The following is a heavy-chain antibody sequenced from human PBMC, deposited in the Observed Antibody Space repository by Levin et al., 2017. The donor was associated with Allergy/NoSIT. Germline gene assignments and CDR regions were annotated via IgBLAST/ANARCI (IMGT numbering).Heavy chain of an antibody. CDR2: ISSSGSTI. D-gene: IGHD3-22*01. V-gene: IGHV3-11*01. CDR1: GFTFSDYY. Sequence: GESLKISCAASGFTFSDYYMSWIRQAPGKGLEWVSYISSSGSTIYYADSVKGRFTISRDNAKNSLYLQMNSLRAEDTAVYYCARRLRIVALGGMDVWGQGTTVTVSS. CDR3: ARRLRIVALGGMDV. J-gene: IGHJ6*02.